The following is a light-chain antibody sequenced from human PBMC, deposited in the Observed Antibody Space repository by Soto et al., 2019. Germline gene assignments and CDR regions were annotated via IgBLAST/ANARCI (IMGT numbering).Light chain of an antibody. V-gene: IGLV1-44*01. CDR2: SNK. J-gene: IGLJ3*02. CDR3: EAWDDSLSGVV. CDR1: SSIIGSNT. Sequence: QSVLTQSPSASGTPGQRVSISCSGSSSIIGSNTVNWYQQLPGTAPKLLIYSNKQRPSGVPDRFSGSKSGTSASLAVSGLQSEDEAVYYCEAWDDSLSGVVFGGGTKLTVL.